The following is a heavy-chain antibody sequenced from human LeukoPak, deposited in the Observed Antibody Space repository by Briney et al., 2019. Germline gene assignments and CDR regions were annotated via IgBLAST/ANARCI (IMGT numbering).Heavy chain of an antibody. CDR2: IYYSGST. CDR3: ARIDRAVAGTIDY. V-gene: IGHV4-59*08. Sequence: SETLSLTCAVYGGSFSGYYWNWIRQPPGKRLEWIGHIYYSGSTNYNPSLKSRVTISVDTSKNQFSLKLSSVTAADTAVYYCARIDRAVAGTIDYWGQGTLVTVSS. CDR1: GGSFSGYY. J-gene: IGHJ4*02. D-gene: IGHD6-19*01.